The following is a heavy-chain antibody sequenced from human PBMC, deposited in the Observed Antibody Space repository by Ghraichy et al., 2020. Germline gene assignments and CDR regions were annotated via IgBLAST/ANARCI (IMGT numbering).Heavy chain of an antibody. Sequence: SETLSLTCGVPGGAVSSRNWWSWVRQSPGKGLEWIGEIYQSGSTNSNPSLKSRVTISMDKPKNQFSLRLNSVTAADTAVYYCARHITGFDAFDIWGQGTMVTGSS. V-gene: IGHV4/OR15-8*02. CDR2: IYQSGST. D-gene: IGHD1-1*01. CDR3: ARHITGFDAFDI. J-gene: IGHJ3*02. CDR1: GGAVSSRNW.